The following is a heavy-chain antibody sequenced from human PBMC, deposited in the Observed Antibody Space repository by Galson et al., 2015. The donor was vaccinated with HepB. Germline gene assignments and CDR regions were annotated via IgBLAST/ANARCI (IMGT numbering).Heavy chain of an antibody. V-gene: IGHV1-2*04. Sequence: SVKVSCKASGYTFTGYYMHWVRQAPGQGLEWMGWINPNSGGTNYAQKFQGWVTMTRDTSISTAYMELSRLRSDDTAVYYCARDRTPLRGYSGYGPEYYYYGMDVWGQGTTVTVSS. J-gene: IGHJ6*02. D-gene: IGHD5-12*01. CDR1: GYTFTGYY. CDR2: INPNSGGT. CDR3: ARDRTPLRGYSGYGPEYYYYGMDV.